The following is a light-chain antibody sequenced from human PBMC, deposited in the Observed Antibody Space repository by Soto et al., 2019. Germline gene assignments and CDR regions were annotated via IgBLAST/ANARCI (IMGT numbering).Light chain of an antibody. CDR1: SGHSSYA. CDR3: QTWGTGIVV. CDR2: LNSDGSH. V-gene: IGLV4-69*01. Sequence: QSVLTQSPSASASLGASVKLTCTLSSGHSSYAIAWHKQQPEKGTRYLMKLNSDGSHRKGDGIPDRFSGSSSEAERYLTIASLQSEDEADYYCQTWGTGIVVFGGGTKLTVL. J-gene: IGLJ2*01.